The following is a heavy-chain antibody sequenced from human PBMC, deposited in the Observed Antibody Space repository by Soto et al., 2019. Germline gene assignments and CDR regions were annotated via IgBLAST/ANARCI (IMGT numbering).Heavy chain of an antibody. CDR2: IWYDGSNK. V-gene: IGHV3-33*01. CDR3: ARDYDSSDSPRYYFDY. J-gene: IGHJ4*02. Sequence: QVQLVESGGGVVQPGRSLRLSCAASGFTFSSYGMHWVRQAPGKGLEWVAVIWYDGSNKYYADSVKGRFTISRDNSKNTLYLQMNSLRAEDTAVYYCARDYDSSDSPRYYFDYWGQGTLVTVSS. D-gene: IGHD3-22*01. CDR1: GFTFSSYG.